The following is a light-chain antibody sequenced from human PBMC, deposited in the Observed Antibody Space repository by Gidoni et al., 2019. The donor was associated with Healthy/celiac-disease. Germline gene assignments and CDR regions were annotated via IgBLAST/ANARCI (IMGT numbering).Light chain of an antibody. V-gene: IGLV1-44*01. CDR3: AAWDDSLNGGV. J-gene: IGLJ2*01. CDR1: SSNIGSNT. CDR2: SKN. Sequence: QSVLTQPPSASGTPGQRVTISCSGSSSNIGSNTVNWYQQLPGTAPKLLIYSKNQRPSGVPDRFSGSTSGTSASLAISGLQSEDEADYYCAAWDDSLNGGVFGGGTKLTVL.